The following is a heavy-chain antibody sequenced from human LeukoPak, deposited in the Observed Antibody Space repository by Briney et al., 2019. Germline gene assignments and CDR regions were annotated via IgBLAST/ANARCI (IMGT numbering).Heavy chain of an antibody. CDR2: ISWNGGST. CDR3: AIIYLIVGATTFDY. Sequence: GGSLRLSCAASGFTFSSYSMNWVRQAPGKGLEWVSGISWNGGSTGYADSVKGRFTISRDNAKNSLYLQMNSLRAEDTAVYYCAIIYLIVGATTFDYWGQGTLVTVSS. J-gene: IGHJ4*02. V-gene: IGHV3-20*04. CDR1: GFTFSSYS. D-gene: IGHD1-26*01.